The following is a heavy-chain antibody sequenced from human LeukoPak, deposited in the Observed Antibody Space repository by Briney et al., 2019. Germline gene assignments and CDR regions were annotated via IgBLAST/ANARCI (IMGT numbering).Heavy chain of an antibody. CDR3: AASTKHTAMVDY. Sequence: TGGSLRLSCAASGFTFSSYSMNWVRQAPGKGLEWVSSIGSSSTYIYYADSVKGRFTISRDNAKNSLYLQMTSLRAEDTAVYYCAASTKHTAMVDYWGQGTLVTVSS. V-gene: IGHV3-21*01. CDR1: GFTFSSYS. CDR2: IGSSSTYI. D-gene: IGHD5-18*01. J-gene: IGHJ4*02.